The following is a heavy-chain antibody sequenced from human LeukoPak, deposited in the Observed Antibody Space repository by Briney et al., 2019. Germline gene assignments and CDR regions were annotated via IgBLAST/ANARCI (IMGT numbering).Heavy chain of an antibody. Sequence: SEALSLTCAVYGGSFSGYYWSWIRQPPGKGLEWIGEINHSGSTNYNPSLKSRVTISVDTSKNQFSLKLSSVTAADTAVYYCARVRRYYYYYGMDVWGQGTTVTVSS. CDR2: INHSGST. J-gene: IGHJ6*02. V-gene: IGHV4-34*01. CDR3: ARVRRYYYYYGMDV. CDR1: GGSFSGYY.